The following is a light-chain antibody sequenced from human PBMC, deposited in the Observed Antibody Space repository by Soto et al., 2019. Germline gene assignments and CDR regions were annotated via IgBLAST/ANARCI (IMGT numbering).Light chain of an antibody. J-gene: IGLJ1*01. V-gene: IGLV2-18*02. Sequence: QSVLTQPPSVSGSPRQSVAISCTGTSSDVGSNNRVSWYQQPPGTAPKLMIYDVSNRPSGIPDRFSGSKSANTASLTISGLQAEDEADYYCSSYTTSNTYVFGTGTKLTVL. CDR1: SSDVGSNNR. CDR2: DVS. CDR3: SSYTTSNTYV.